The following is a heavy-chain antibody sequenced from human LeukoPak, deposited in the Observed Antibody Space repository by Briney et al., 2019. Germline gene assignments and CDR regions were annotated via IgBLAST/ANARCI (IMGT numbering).Heavy chain of an antibody. CDR2: INPNSGVT. Sequence: ASVKVSCKASGYTFIDYFIHWMRQTPGQGLEWLGWINPNSGVTRYAQKFQGRVTLTRATAAYMELSSLKYDDTAVYYCARAVSGTLGGAFDIWGQGTAVTVSS. CDR1: GYTFIDYF. D-gene: IGHD1-14*01. J-gene: IGHJ3*02. V-gene: IGHV1-2*02. CDR3: ARAVSGTLGGAFDI.